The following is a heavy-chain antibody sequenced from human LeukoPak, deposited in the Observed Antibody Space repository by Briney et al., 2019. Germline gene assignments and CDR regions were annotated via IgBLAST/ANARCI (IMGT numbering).Heavy chain of an antibody. Sequence: PSETLSLTCTVAGGSISSYYWSWIRQPPGKGLEWIGYIYYSGSTNYNPSLESRVTISVDTSKNQFSLKLSSVTAADTAVYYCARHGYSSGSLAWFDPWGQGTQVTVSS. J-gene: IGHJ5*02. D-gene: IGHD6-19*01. V-gene: IGHV4-59*01. CDR2: IYYSGST. CDR3: ARHGYSSGSLAWFDP. CDR1: GGSISSYY.